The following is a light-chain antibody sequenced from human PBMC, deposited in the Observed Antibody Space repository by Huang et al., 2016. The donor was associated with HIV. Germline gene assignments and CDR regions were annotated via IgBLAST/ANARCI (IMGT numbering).Light chain of an antibody. CDR3: QQYYSTPLT. Sequence: DIVMTQSPDSLAVSLGERATINCKSSQSVLYSSNTKNYLAWYQQKPGQPPNLLIYWASTRESGVPDRFSGSGSGTDFTLTISNLQAEDVAVYYCQQYYSTPLTFGGGTKVELK. CDR1: QSVLYSSNTKNY. CDR2: WAS. V-gene: IGKV4-1*01. J-gene: IGKJ4*01.